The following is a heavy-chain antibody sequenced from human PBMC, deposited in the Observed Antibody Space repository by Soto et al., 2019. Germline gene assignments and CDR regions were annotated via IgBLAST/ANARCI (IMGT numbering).Heavy chain of an antibody. D-gene: IGHD3-3*01. Sequence: QLHLVQSGAVVKKPGASVTVSCSASGYPVTAYYMHWVRQAPGRGLEWMGGINPATGAAKYTPTFQGRVTMTRETSTGTVFMELSGLTSEDTAVFYCARGGGVGVAGSAAFDMWGQGTLVTVSS. V-gene: IGHV1-2*02. CDR2: INPATGAA. CDR3: ARGGGVGVAGSAAFDM. J-gene: IGHJ3*02. CDR1: GYPVTAYY.